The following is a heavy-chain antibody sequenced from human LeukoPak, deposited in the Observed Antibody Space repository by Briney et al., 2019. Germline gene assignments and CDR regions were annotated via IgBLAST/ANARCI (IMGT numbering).Heavy chain of an antibody. CDR2: ISGGGRTT. J-gene: IGHJ4*02. V-gene: IGHV3-23*01. CDR1: GFTFTNHA. D-gene: IGHD2-2*01. CDR3: AKNVVFTRYFDS. Sequence: GGSLRLSCAASGFTFTNHAMSWVRQAPGKGLQWIAVISGGGRTTEYADSVKGRFTVYRDNSMNTLSLHMDSLRVEDTAIYYCAKNVVFTRYFDSWGQGTLVTVSS.